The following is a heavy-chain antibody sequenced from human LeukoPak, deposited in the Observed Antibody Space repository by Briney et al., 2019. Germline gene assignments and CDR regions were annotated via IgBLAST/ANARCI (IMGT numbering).Heavy chain of an antibody. V-gene: IGHV3-33*01. Sequence: GGSLRLSCAASGFTFSSYGMHWVRQAPGKGLEWVAFIWYDGSNKYYADSVKGRFTISRDNSKNTLYLQMNSLRAEDTAVYYCARVSFSSSSGILDYWGQGTLVTVSS. CDR3: ARVSFSSSSGILDY. D-gene: IGHD6-6*01. J-gene: IGHJ4*02. CDR1: GFTFSSYG. CDR2: IWYDGSNK.